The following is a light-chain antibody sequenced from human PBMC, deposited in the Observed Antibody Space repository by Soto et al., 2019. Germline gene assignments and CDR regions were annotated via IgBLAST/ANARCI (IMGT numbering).Light chain of an antibody. CDR1: QSISSGY. Sequence: EIVLTQSPGTLSLSPGERATLSCRASQSISSGYLAWYQQKPGQAPRLLIYGASSRATGIPDRFSGSGSETDFTLTISRLEPEDFATYYCQQSYKTPHTFGQGTKLETK. J-gene: IGKJ2*01. V-gene: IGKV3-20*01. CDR2: GAS. CDR3: QQSYKTPHT.